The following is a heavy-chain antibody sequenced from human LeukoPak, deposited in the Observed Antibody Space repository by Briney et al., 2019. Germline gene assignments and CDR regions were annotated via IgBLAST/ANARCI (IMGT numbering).Heavy chain of an antibody. D-gene: IGHD4-17*01. CDR3: ARVSTVTSLCCGATEEHDAFDI. CDR2: IFYSGST. CDR1: GGSISSGSYY. J-gene: IGHJ3*02. Sequence: PSETLSLTCTVSGGSISSGSYYWGWIRQPPGKGLEWIGNIFYSGSTYYSPSLRSRVTISLDTSRNQFSLKLNSVTAADTAVYYCARVSTVTSLCCGATEEHDAFDIWGQGTMVTVSS. V-gene: IGHV4-39*07.